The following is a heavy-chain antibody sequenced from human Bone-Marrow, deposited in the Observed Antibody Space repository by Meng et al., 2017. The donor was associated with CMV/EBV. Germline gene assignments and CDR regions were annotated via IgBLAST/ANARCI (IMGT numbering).Heavy chain of an antibody. CDR1: GGSISSSSYY. D-gene: IGHD3-3*01. CDR3: ARDRPAPYLEWLLSHYYYGMDV. Sequence: LSCTVSGGSISSSSYYWGWIRQPPGKGLEWIGSIYYSGSTYYNPSLKSRVTISVDTSKNQFSLKLSSVTAADTAVYYCARDRPAPYLEWLLSHYYYGMDVWGQGTTVTVSS. V-gene: IGHV4-39*07. CDR2: IYYSGST. J-gene: IGHJ6*02.